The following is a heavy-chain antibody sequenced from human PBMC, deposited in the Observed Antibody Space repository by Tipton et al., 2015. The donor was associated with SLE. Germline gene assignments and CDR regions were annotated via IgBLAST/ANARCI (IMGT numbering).Heavy chain of an antibody. CDR1: GGSISSSSYY. J-gene: IGHJ6*02. V-gene: IGHV4-39*07. D-gene: IGHD3-3*01. Sequence: TLSLTCTVSGGSISSSSYYWGWIRQAPGEGLEWIGRIYYSGSTYYNPSLKSRVTIAVDTSKNQFSLKLSSVTAADTAVYYCARAFLVWDFGSSPYYYYYGMDVWGQGTTVTVSS. CDR3: ARAFLVWDFGSSPYYYYYGMDV. CDR2: IYYSGST.